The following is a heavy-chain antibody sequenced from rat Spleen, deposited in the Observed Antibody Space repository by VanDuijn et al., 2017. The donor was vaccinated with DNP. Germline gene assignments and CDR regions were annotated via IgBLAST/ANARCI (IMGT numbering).Heavy chain of an antibody. J-gene: IGHJ2*01. Sequence: EVQLLESGGGLVQPGRSLKLSCAASGFTFSDYNMAWVRQAPKKGLEWVATIIYDGSRTYYRDSVKGRFTISRENAKSTLYLLMDSLRSEDTATYYCATALDYWGQGVMVTVSS. CDR1: GFTFSDYN. CDR3: ATALDY. V-gene: IGHV5S10*01. CDR2: IIYDGSRT.